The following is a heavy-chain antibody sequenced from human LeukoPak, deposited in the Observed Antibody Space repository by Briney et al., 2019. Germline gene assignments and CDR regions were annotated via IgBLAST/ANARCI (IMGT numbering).Heavy chain of an antibody. V-gene: IGHV5-51*01. J-gene: IGHJ4*02. Sequence: GESLKISCQGSGYSFTKYWIGGVRQKPGKGLEWMAIIYPGDSDTRYSPSFQGQVTISADKSSNTVYLQWSSPQASDTAMYYCARRTFCSSTSCYYYFDHWGQGALVTVSS. D-gene: IGHD2-2*01. CDR3: ARRTFCSSTSCYYYFDH. CDR1: GYSFTKYW. CDR2: IYPGDSDT.